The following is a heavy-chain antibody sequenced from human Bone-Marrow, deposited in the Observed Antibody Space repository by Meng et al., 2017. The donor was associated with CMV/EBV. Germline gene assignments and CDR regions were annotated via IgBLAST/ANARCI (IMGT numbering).Heavy chain of an antibody. CDR1: GGSVSSGSYY. CDR2: IYYSGST. V-gene: IGHV4-61*01. Sequence: GSLRLSCTVSGGSVSSGSYYWSWIRQPPGKGLEWIGYIYYSGSTNYNPSLKSRVTISVDTSKNQFSLKLSSVTAADTAVYYCAREWAGSGSSYGMDVWGQGTTVTVSS. J-gene: IGHJ6*02. CDR3: AREWAGSGSSYGMDV. D-gene: IGHD3-10*01.